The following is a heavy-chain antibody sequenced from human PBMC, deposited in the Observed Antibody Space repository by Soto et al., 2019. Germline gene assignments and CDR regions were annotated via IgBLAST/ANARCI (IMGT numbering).Heavy chain of an antibody. CDR3: VRLTNLKTWSVFNY. Sequence: QVQLVQSGAEVKQPGSSVKVSCKAAGGTFNRSAISWVRQAPGQGLEWMGGIIPFFNTPRSAQKFQGRVTFTADESTATVYMELSSLRADDTAIYYCVRLTNLKTWSVFNYWGQATLVSVSS. CDR1: GGTFNRSA. J-gene: IGHJ4*02. D-gene: IGHD2-8*01. V-gene: IGHV1-69*12. CDR2: IIPFFNTP.